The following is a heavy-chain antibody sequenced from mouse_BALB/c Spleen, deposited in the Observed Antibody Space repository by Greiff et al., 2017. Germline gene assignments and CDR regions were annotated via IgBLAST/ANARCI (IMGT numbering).Heavy chain of an antibody. CDR3: ARRGTVVATDYAMDY. Sequence: EVKLVESGGGLVKPGGSLKLSCAASGFAFSSYDMSWVRQTPEKRLEWVAYISSGGGSTYYPDTVKGRFTISRDNAKNTLYLQMSSLKSEDTAMYYCARRGTVVATDYAMDYWGQGTSVTVSS. J-gene: IGHJ4*01. CDR2: ISSGGGST. V-gene: IGHV5-12-1*01. CDR1: GFAFSSYD. D-gene: IGHD1-1*01.